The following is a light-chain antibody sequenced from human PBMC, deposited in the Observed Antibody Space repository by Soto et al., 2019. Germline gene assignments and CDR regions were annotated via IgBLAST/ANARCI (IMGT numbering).Light chain of an antibody. CDR2: QVS. Sequence: QSALTQPASVSGSPGQPITISCAGTSSDIGYYNYVSWYQQHPGKAPKLMIYQVSHRPSGVSNRFSGSKSGYMASLTISGLQAEDEADYHCTSFTSSNTWVFGGGTKLTVL. J-gene: IGLJ3*02. CDR3: TSFTSSNTWV. V-gene: IGLV2-14*01. CDR1: SSDIGYYNY.